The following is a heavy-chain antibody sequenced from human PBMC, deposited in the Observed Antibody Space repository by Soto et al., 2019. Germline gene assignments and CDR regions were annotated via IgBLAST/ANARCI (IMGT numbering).Heavy chain of an antibody. CDR1: GYSFTSYW. Sequence: PGESLKISCKGSGYSFTSYWISWVRQMPGKGLEWMGRIGPSDSYTNYSPSFQGHVTISADKSISTAYLQWSSLKASDTAMYYCARLSGSSGWNDAFDIWGQGTMVTVSS. V-gene: IGHV5-10-1*01. CDR2: IGPSDSYT. CDR3: ARLSGSSGWNDAFDI. J-gene: IGHJ3*02. D-gene: IGHD6-19*01.